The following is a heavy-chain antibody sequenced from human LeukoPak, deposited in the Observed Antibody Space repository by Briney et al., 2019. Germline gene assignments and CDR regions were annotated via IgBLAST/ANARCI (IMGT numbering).Heavy chain of an antibody. J-gene: IGHJ4*02. V-gene: IGHV1-18*01. CDR2: ISAYNGNT. D-gene: IGHD4-17*01. CDR1: GYTFTSYG. CDR3: ARGLFLYGDYYYLDY. Sequence: ASVKVSCKASGYTFTSYGISWVRQAPGQGLEWMGWISAYNGNTNYAQKLQGRVTMTTDTSTSTAYMELRSLRSDDTAVYYCARGLFLYGDYYYLDYWGQGTLVTVSS.